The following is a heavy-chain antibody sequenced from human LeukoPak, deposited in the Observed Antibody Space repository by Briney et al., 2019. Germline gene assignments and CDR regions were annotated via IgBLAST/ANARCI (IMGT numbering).Heavy chain of an antibody. J-gene: IGHJ4*02. CDR3: AREYYYDSSGSPDY. CDR1: GFTFSSYA. CDR2: ISYDGSNK. Sequence: GGSLRLSCAASGFTFSSYAMHWVRQAPGKGPEWVAVISYDGSNKYYADSVKGRFTISRDNSKNTLYLQMNSLRAEDTAVYYCAREYYYDSSGSPDYWGQGTLVTVSS. D-gene: IGHD3-22*01. V-gene: IGHV3-30-3*01.